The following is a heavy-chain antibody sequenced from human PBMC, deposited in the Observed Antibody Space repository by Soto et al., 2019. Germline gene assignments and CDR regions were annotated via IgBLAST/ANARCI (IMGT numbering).Heavy chain of an antibody. CDR3: ARQAPHSSGWFWFDP. Sequence: LSLTCTVSGGSISSYYWSWIRQPPGKGLEWIGYIYYSGSTSYNPSLRSRVTISVDTSKNQFSLKLSSVTAADTAVYYCARQAPHSSGWFWFDPWGQGTLVTVSS. CDR1: GGSISSYY. J-gene: IGHJ5*02. V-gene: IGHV4-59*08. D-gene: IGHD6-19*01. CDR2: IYYSGST.